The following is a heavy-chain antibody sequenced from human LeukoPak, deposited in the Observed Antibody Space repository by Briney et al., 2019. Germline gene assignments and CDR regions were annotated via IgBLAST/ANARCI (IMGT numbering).Heavy chain of an antibody. CDR2: ISAYNGNT. D-gene: IGHD2-15*01. J-gene: IGHJ5*02. Sequence: GASVKVSCKASGYTFTSYGISWVRQAPGQGLEWMGWISAYNGNTNYAQKLQGRVTMTTDTSTSTAYMELRSLRSDDTAVYYCARVSRGNCSGGSCYFGPLNWFDPWGQGTLVTVSS. CDR1: GYTFTSYG. V-gene: IGHV1-18*01. CDR3: ARVSRGNCSGGSCYFGPLNWFDP.